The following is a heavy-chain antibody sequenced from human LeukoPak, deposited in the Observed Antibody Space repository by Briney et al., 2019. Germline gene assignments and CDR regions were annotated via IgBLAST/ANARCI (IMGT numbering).Heavy chain of an antibody. V-gene: IGHV3-23*01. Sequence: GGSLRLSCAASGFTFRSFAMSWVRLAPGKGLEWVSSISGSGARTYYADSVKGRFTISRDNSKNTLYLQMNSLRAEDTAVYYCAKGDSYYDFCMDVWSQGTTVTVSS. CDR2: ISGSGART. D-gene: IGHD3-3*01. CDR1: GFTFRSFA. CDR3: AKGDSYYDFCMDV. J-gene: IGHJ6*02.